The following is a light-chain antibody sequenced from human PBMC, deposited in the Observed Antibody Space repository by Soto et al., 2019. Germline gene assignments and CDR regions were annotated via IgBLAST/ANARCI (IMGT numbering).Light chain of an antibody. CDR1: SSNIGSNY. CDR2: KNN. CDR3: AVWDDSLSGVV. Sequence: QSVLTQPPLASGTHGQRVTISCSGSSSNIGSNYVYWYQQLPGMAPKVLIYKNNQRPSGVPDRFSGFKSGTSASLAISGLRSEDEADYSCAVWDDSLSGVVFGGGTKLTAL. J-gene: IGLJ2*01. V-gene: IGLV1-47*01.